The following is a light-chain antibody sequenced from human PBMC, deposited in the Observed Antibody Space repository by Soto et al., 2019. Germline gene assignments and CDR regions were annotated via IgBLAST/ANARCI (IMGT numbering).Light chain of an antibody. CDR2: YDS. V-gene: IGLV3-21*04. Sequence: SYELTQPPSVSVAPGKTARITCGGNNIGSKSVHWYQQKPGQAPVVGMYYDSDRPSGIPERFSGAKSGNTATLTISRVEVGDEADYYCQVWDKSIDHAVFGGDTQLTVL. CDR3: QVWDKSIDHAV. J-gene: IGLJ7*01. CDR1: NIGSKS.